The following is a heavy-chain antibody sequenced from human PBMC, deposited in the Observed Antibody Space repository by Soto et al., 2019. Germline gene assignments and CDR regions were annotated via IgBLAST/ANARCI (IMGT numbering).Heavy chain of an antibody. Sequence: SETLSLTCTVSGGSISSGGYYWSWIRQHPGKGLEWIGYIYYSGSTYYNPSLKSRVTISVDTSKNQFSLKLSSVTAADTAVYYCARVVVGYDSSGYSVPFDYWGQGTLVTVSS. V-gene: IGHV4-31*03. CDR3: ARVVVGYDSSGYSVPFDY. D-gene: IGHD3-22*01. CDR2: IYYSGST. CDR1: GGSISSGGYY. J-gene: IGHJ4*02.